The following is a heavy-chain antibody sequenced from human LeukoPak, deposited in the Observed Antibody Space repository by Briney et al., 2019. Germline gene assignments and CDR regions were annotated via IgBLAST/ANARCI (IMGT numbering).Heavy chain of an antibody. J-gene: IGHJ4*02. CDR2: IYNGGGTT. Sequence: PGGSLRLSCAVSGFTVSSNDMNWVRQAPGKGLEWVSIIYNGGGTTYYADSVQGRFTISRDNSENTLYLRMNSLRAEDTALYYCARDAFMGYWGQGTLVTVSS. CDR1: GFTVSSND. CDR3: ARDAFMGY. D-gene: IGHD3-10*01. V-gene: IGHV3-53*01.